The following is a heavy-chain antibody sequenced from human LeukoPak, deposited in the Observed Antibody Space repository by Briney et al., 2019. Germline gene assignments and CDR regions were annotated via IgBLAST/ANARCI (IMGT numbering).Heavy chain of an antibody. Sequence: GGSLRLSCAASRFAFSRHPMYWVRQSLGKGLERGASISNEGKDKYYTDSVRGRFTIPRDNAENTVSLQMNSLRVEDTALYYCARQGSALSYIYMYMDVWGTGTTVTVPS. J-gene: IGHJ6*03. CDR3: ARQGSALSYIYMYMDV. V-gene: IGHV3-30*10. CDR1: RFAFSRHP. CDR2: ISNEGKDK. D-gene: IGHD6-19*01.